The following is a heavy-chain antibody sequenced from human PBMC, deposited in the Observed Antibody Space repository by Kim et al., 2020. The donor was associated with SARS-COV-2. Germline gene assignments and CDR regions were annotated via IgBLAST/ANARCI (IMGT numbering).Heavy chain of an antibody. Sequence: GGSLRLSCAASGFTFSSYAMHWVRQAPGKGLEWVAVISYDGSNKYYADSVKGRFTISRDNSKNTLYLQMNSLRAEDTAVYYCATIAPRGWFDPWGQGTLVTVSS. CDR3: ATIAPRGWFDP. J-gene: IGHJ5*02. CDR1: GFTFSSYA. D-gene: IGHD1-1*01. V-gene: IGHV3-30*04. CDR2: ISYDGSNK.